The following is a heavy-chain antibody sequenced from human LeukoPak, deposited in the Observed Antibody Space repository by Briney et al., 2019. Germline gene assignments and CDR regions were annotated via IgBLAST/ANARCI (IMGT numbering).Heavy chain of an antibody. V-gene: IGHV4-34*01. D-gene: IGHD3-10*01. CDR1: GGSFSGYY. Sequence: SETLSLTCAVYGGSFSGYYWSWIRQPPGKGLEWIGEINHSGSTNYNPSLKSRVTISVDTSKNQFSLQLSSVTAADTAVYYCARGPITMVRGAHYYGMDVWGKGTTVTVSS. CDR3: ARGPITMVRGAHYYGMDV. CDR2: INHSGST. J-gene: IGHJ6*04.